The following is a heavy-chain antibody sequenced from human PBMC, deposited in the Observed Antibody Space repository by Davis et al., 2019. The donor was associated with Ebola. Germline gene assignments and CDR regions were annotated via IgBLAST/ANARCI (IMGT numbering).Heavy chain of an antibody. J-gene: IGHJ4*02. CDR2: INHSGST. D-gene: IGHD3-10*01. Sequence: PSETLSLTCAVYGGSFSGYYWSWIRQPPGKGLEWIGEINHSGSTNYNPSLKSRVTISVDTSKNQFSLKLSSVTAADTAVYYCARGRFTMVRGVITSYFDYWGQGTLVTVSS. CDR3: ARGRFTMVRGVITSYFDY. V-gene: IGHV4-34*01. CDR1: GGSFSGYY.